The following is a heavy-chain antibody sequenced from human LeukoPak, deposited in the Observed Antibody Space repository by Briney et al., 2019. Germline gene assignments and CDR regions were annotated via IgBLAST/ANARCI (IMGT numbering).Heavy chain of an antibody. CDR2: IIPIFGTA. J-gene: IGHJ4*02. V-gene: IGHV1-69*13. D-gene: IGHD3-16*01. CDR1: GGTFSSYA. CDR3: ARVGLQVSGTFDY. Sequence: ASVKVSCKASGGTFSSYAISWVRQAPGQGLEWMGGIIPIFGTANYAQKFQGRVTITADESTSTAYMELSSLGSEDTAVYYCARVGLQVSGTFDYWGQGTLVTVSS.